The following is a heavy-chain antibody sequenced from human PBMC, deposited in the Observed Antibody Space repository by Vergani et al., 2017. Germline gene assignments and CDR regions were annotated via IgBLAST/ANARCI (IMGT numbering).Heavy chain of an antibody. V-gene: IGHV4-4*03. J-gene: IGHJ4*02. CDR1: GDSISSNNC. Sequence: QVQLQESVPGLVKPPGTLCLTCAVSGDSISSNNCWTWVRQPPGKGLEWIGEICHTEDTKYSPSLKSRVTVSADESRNLFSLRLNSVTAADTAVYYCATIGYRRWGYYFDYWGQGILVTVSS. CDR3: ATIGYRRWGYYFDY. CDR2: ICHTEDT. D-gene: IGHD2-2*02.